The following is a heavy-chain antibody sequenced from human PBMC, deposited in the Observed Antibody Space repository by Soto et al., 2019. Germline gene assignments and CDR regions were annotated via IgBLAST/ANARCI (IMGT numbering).Heavy chain of an antibody. CDR3: ASHAAAGYYGMDV. V-gene: IGHV5-10-1*01. J-gene: IGHJ6*02. CDR2: IDPSDSYT. Sequence: PAPYLTLPCPGSGDLFSGYWMSRLHPIPGKGLEWMGRIDPSDSYTNYSPSFQGHVTISADKSISTAYLQWSSLKASDTAMYYCASHAAAGYYGMDVWGQGNTV. D-gene: IGHD6-13*01. CDR1: GDLFSGYW.